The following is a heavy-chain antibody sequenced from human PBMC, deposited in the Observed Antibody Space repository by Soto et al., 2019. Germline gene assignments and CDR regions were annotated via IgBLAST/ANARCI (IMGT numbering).Heavy chain of an antibody. V-gene: IGHV3-9*01. CDR2: ISWNSGSI. Sequence: GRSLRLSCAAAGFTFDDYAMHWVRQAPGKGLEWVSGISWNSGSIGYADSVKGRFTISRDNAKNSLYLQMNSLRAEDTALYYCAKPTRNYSSGWFLLDYWGQGTLVTVSS. CDR1: GFTFDDYA. CDR3: AKPTRNYSSGWFLLDY. D-gene: IGHD6-19*01. J-gene: IGHJ4*02.